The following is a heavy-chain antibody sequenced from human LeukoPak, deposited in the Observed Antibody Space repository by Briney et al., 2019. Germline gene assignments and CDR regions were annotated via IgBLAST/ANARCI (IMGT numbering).Heavy chain of an antibody. D-gene: IGHD3-10*01. CDR1: GDSVSSNSAA. CDR3: ARGSGSYYTQGSHFDY. CDR2: TYYRSKWYT. Sequence: SQTPSLTCAISGDSVSSNSAAWNWIRQSPSRGLGWLGRTYYRSKWYTDYAVSVKGRITINPDTSKNQFTLQLNSLTPEDTAVYYCARGSGSYYTQGSHFDYWGQGTLVTVSS. V-gene: IGHV6-1*01. J-gene: IGHJ4*02.